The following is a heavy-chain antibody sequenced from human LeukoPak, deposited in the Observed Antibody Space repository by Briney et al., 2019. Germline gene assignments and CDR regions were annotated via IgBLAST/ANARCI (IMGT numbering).Heavy chain of an antibody. CDR3: AKDIRYEDYAYDI. J-gene: IGHJ3*02. CDR1: GFSFSSYA. D-gene: IGHD2-2*01. V-gene: IGHV3-23*01. CDR2: VNGRGGAT. Sequence: PGGSLRLSCAASGFSFSSYAMSWVRQGPGKGLEWVSSVNGRGGATFYADSVRGRFTISRENSQNILFLKMNSLRVDDTAVYFCAKDIRYEDYAYDIWGQGTM.